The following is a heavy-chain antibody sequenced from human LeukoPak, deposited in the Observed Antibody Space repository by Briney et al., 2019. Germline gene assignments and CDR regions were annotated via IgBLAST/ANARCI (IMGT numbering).Heavy chain of an antibody. CDR2: ISSSGSTI. CDR1: GFTFSSYE. D-gene: IGHD4-23*01. CDR3: ARVPRWYVIDY. Sequence: PGGSLRLSCAASGFTFSSYEMKWVRQAPGKGLEWVSYISSSGSTIYYADSVKGRFIISRDNAKNSLYLQMNSLRAEDTAVYYCARVPRWYVIDYWGQGTLVTVSS. V-gene: IGHV3-48*03. J-gene: IGHJ4*02.